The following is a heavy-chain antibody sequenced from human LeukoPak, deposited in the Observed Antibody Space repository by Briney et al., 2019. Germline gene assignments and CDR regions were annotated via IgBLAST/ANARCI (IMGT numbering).Heavy chain of an antibody. CDR1: GFTIMNSA. CDR2: TRNKANSYTT. V-gene: IGHV3-72*01. J-gene: IGHJ6*02. CDR3: ARGVLRNGMDV. D-gene: IGHD3-3*01. Sequence: GGSLRLSCAASGFTIMNSAMNWVRQAPGKGLEWVGRTRNKANSYTTEYAASVKGRFTISRDDSKNSLYLQMNSLKTEDTAVYYCARGVLRNGMDVWGQGTTVTVSS.